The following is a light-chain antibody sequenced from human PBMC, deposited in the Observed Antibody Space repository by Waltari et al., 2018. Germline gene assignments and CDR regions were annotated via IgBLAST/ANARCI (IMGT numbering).Light chain of an antibody. V-gene: IGKV3-11*01. CDR2: DAS. CDR3: QQRSNWPPLT. J-gene: IGKJ4*01. CDR1: HSVSSY. Sequence: EIVLTQSPATLSLSTGERATLSCRASHSVSSYLAWYQQTHGQAPRLVIYDASNRATGSPARFSGSGSGTDCTLTISSLEPEDFAVYYCQQRSNWPPLTFGGGTKVEIK.